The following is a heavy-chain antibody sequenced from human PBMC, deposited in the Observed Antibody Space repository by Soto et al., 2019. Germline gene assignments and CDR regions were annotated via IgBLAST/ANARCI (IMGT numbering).Heavy chain of an antibody. CDR1: GGSIRSGDYF. CDR3: ARQHYYDSSGYYTWN. CDR2: VHYSGST. D-gene: IGHD3-22*01. J-gene: IGHJ4*02. Sequence: SETLSLTCTVSGGSIRSGDYFWSWIRQPPGKGLEWIATVHYSGSTYYTPSLKNRVTISADTSNNQFSLRLNSVTAADTAVYYCARQHYYDSSGYYTWNWGQGTLVTVSP. V-gene: IGHV4-39*01.